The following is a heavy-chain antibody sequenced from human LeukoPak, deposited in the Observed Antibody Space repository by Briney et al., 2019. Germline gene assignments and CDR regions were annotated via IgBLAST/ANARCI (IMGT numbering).Heavy chain of an antibody. D-gene: IGHD3-9*01. J-gene: IGHJ6*03. CDR3: ARDSPSRVFYDILTGYHAHAAASWQGPYYYYMDV. CDR1: GYSFTGYY. CDR2: ITPKNGGT. V-gene: IGHV1-2*02. Sequence: ASVKVSCKASGYSFTGYYLHWVRQAPGQGLEWMGWITPKNGGTKYAQNLQGRVTMTRDTSISTAYMELSRLRSDDTAVYYCARDSPSRVFYDILTGYHAHAAASWQGPYYYYMDVWGKGTTVTVSS.